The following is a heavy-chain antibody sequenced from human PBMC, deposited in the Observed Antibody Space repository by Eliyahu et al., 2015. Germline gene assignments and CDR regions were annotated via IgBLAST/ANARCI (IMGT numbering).Heavy chain of an antibody. CDR1: GFTXXSYS. CDR3: AIIQTGGYSYGEFDY. D-gene: IGHD5-18*01. V-gene: IGHV3-21*01. J-gene: IGHJ4*02. CDR2: ISSSSSYI. Sequence: VQLVESGGGLVKPGGSLXLSCAASGFTXXSYSMNWVRQAPGKGLEWVSSISSSSSYIYYADSVKGRFTISRDNAKNSLYLQMNSLRAEDTAVYYCAIIQTGGYSYGEFDYWGQGTLVTVSS.